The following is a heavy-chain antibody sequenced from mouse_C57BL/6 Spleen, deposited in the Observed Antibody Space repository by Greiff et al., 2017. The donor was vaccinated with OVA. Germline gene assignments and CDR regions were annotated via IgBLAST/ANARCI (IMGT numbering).Heavy chain of an antibody. J-gene: IGHJ3*01. Sequence: VQLQQSGAELVRPGSSVKLSCKASGYTFTSYWMDWVKQRPGQGLEWIGNIYPSDSETHYNQKFKDKATLTVDKSSSTAYMQLSSLTSEDSAVYYCARSGDYYGSSYGTYWGQGTLVTVSA. D-gene: IGHD1-1*01. CDR2: IYPSDSET. CDR3: ARSGDYYGSSYGTY. V-gene: IGHV1-61*01. CDR1: GYTFTSYW.